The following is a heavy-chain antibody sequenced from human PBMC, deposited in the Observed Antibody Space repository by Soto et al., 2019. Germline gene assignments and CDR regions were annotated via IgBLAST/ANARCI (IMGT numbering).Heavy chain of an antibody. CDR3: ARDYYGMDV. J-gene: IGHJ6*02. V-gene: IGHV4-30-2*06. CDR2: TYQSGSA. CDR1: GGSITSGGYS. Sequence: PSEPLSLTCTVSGGSITSGGYSWTWIRQSPGKGLEWIGYTYQSGSAYYNPSLKSRVTISVDRSKNQFSLNLTSVTAADTAVYYCARDYYGMDVWGQESTITVSS.